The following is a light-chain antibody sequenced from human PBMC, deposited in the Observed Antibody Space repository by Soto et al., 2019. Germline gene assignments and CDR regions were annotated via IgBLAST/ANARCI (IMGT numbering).Light chain of an antibody. CDR1: TSNIGSNY. Sequence: QSVLTQPPSASGTPGQRVTISCSGSTSNIGSNYVYWYHQLPGTAPQLLIYRNDHRPSGVPDRFSGSKSGTSASLAISGLRSEDEADYYCAAWDDSLSGVVFGGGTQLTVL. J-gene: IGLJ2*01. CDR2: RND. V-gene: IGLV1-47*01. CDR3: AAWDDSLSGVV.